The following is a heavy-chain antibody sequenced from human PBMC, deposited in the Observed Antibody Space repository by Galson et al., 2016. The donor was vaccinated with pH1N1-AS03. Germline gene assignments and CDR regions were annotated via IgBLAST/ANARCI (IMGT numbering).Heavy chain of an antibody. J-gene: IGHJ4*02. Sequence: SLRLSCAASGFSFSNYPMHWVRQAPGKGLEWVAASWKDGRNEDYADSVKGRFTISRDNSNNMLFLQINSLRADDMAVYYCAKGSGDWGPGTLVTVSS. D-gene: IGHD1-1*01. CDR1: GFSFSNYP. CDR2: SWKDGRNE. V-gene: IGHV3-33*06. CDR3: AKGSGD.